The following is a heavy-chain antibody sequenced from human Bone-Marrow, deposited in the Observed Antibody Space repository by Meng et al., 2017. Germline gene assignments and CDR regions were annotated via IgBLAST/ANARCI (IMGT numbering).Heavy chain of an antibody. D-gene: IGHD1-26*01. CDR1: GFTFSSYA. CDR3: ARVVWGY. CDR2: ISYDGSNK. Sequence: GRLWGSGGGVVRLGRSLRLCCSASGFTFSSYAMHWVRQAPGKGLEWVAVISYDGSNKYDADSVRGRFTISRDNSKNTLYLQMNSLRAEDTAVYYCARVVWGYWGQGTLVTVS. J-gene: IGHJ4*02. V-gene: IGHV3-30*01.